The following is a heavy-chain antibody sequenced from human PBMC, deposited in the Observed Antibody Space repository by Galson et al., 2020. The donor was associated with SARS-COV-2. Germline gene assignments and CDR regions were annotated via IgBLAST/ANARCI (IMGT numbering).Heavy chain of an antibody. J-gene: IGHJ6*02. CDR2: ISAYNGNT. CDR1: GYTFTRYG. V-gene: IGHV1-18*04. CDR3: ARVGCSSTSCYDYYYYGMDV. D-gene: IGHD2-2*01. Sequence: ASVKVSCKASGYTFTRYGISWVRQAPGQGLEWMGWISAYNGNTNYAQKLQGRVTMTTDTSTSTAYMELRSLRSDDTAVYYCARVGCSSTSCYDYYYYGMDVWGQGTTVTVSS.